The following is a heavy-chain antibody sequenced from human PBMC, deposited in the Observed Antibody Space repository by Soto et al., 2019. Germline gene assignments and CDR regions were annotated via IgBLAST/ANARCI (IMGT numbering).Heavy chain of an antibody. D-gene: IGHD3-3*01. CDR1: GFTFGDYA. V-gene: IGHV3-49*03. J-gene: IGHJ3*02. Sequence: GGSLRLSCTASGFTFGDYAMSWFRQAPGKGLEWVGLIRSKAYGGTTEYAASVKGRFTISRDDSKSIAYLQMNSLKTEDTAVYYCTRDRFLRDAFDIWGQGTMVTVSS. CDR3: TRDRFLRDAFDI. CDR2: IRSKAYGGTT.